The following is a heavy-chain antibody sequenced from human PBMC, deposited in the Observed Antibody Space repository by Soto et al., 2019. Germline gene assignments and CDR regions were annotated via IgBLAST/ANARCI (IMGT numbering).Heavy chain of an antibody. CDR1: GFTLRNYA. J-gene: IGHJ5*02. CDR2: ISGSGGDT. D-gene: IGHD3-16*01. Sequence: GGSLRLSCAASGFTLRNYAMNWVRQAPGKGLEWVSTISGSGGDTYYADSVKGRFTVSRDNSKNTLYLQMNSLRAEDTAVYYCAKVGGPVVSSRVDPWGQGTLVTVSS. CDR3: AKVGGPVVSSRVDP. V-gene: IGHV3-23*01.